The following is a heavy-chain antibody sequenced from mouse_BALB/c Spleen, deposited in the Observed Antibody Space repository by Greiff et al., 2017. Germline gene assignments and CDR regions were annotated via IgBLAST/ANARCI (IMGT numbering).Heavy chain of an antibody. CDR2: ISSGSSTI. D-gene: IGHD2-3*01. CDR1: GFTFSSFG. J-gene: IGHJ4*01. Sequence: EVKLMESGGGLVQPGGSRKLSCAASGFTFSSFGMHWVRQAPEKGLEWVAYISSGSSTIYYADTVKGRFTISRDNPKNTLFLQMTSLRSEDTAMYYCARIDGYGAMDYWGQGTSVTVSS. CDR3: ARIDGYGAMDY. V-gene: IGHV5-17*02.